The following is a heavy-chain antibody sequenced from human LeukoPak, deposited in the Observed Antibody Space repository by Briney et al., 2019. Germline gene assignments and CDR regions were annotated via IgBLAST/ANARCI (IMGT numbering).Heavy chain of an antibody. CDR1: GFTFSNAL. J-gene: IGHJ1*01. D-gene: IGHD3-22*01. Sequence: PGGSLRLSCATSGFTFSNALMNWVRQAPGKGLERVGRVKTKTDAGTTDYAAPVKGRFIISRDDSKNTPYLQMNSLKTEDTAVYYCTKRGYYDSTGYSNFQHWGQGTLVTVSS. CDR2: VKTKTDAGTT. CDR3: TKRGYYDSTGYSNFQH. V-gene: IGHV3-15*01.